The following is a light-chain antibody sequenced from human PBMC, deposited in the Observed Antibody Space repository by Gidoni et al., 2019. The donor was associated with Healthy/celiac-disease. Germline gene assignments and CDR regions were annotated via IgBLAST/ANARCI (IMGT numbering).Light chain of an antibody. Sequence: DIQLTQSPSFLSASVGDRVTITCRARQGISRYLAWYQRKPGKAPKLLIYASSTLQSGVPSRFRGSGSGTEFTLTISSLQPEDFATYYCQQRNSYQWTFGQGTKVEIK. CDR1: QGISRY. CDR2: ASS. V-gene: IGKV1-9*01. J-gene: IGKJ1*01. CDR3: QQRNSYQWT.